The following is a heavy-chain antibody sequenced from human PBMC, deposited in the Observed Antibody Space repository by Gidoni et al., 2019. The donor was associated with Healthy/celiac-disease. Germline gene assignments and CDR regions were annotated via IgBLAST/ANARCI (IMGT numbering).Heavy chain of an antibody. J-gene: IGHJ4*02. CDR1: GGSISSHY. CDR2: INYSGRT. CDR3: AASLESLKGGGFDY. D-gene: IGHD1-26*01. Sequence: QVQLQDSGPGLVKPSETLSLTCPVPGGSISSHYWSWIRQPPGKGLEWIVYINYSGRTNYNPSLKMRVTISVDTSKNQFSLKLSSVTAADTAVYYCAASLESLKGGGFDYWGQGTLVTVSS. V-gene: IGHV4-59*11.